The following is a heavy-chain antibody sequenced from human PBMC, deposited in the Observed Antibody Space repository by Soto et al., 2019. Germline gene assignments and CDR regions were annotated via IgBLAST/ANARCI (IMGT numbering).Heavy chain of an antibody. CDR1: GYTFTNYD. Sequence: QVQLVQSGPEVKKPGASVKVSCKASGYTFTNYDITWVRQARGQGLEWMGWISGYNGNTNYAHKFQDRVTMTTDTSTSTAYMELGSLRSDDTAVYYCARGWELDSWGQGTLVTVSS. CDR3: ARGWELDS. J-gene: IGHJ5*01. V-gene: IGHV1-18*01. D-gene: IGHD1-26*01. CDR2: ISGYNGNT.